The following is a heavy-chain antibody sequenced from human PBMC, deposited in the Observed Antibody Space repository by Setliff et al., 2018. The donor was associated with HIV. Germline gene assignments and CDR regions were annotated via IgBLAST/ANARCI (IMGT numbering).Heavy chain of an antibody. D-gene: IGHD6-19*01. Sequence: PSETLSLTCNVSGGSISSVNYYWNWIRQPAGKGLEWIGRIYASGSPTYNSSLESRVTISVDTSKNHFSLRLNSVTAADTAVYFCARAPRYYRGWYIPEYFDNWGEGTLDTVSS. J-gene: IGHJ4*02. CDR1: GGSISSVNYY. CDR3: ARAPRYYRGWYIPEYFDN. CDR2: IYASGSP. V-gene: IGHV4-61*02.